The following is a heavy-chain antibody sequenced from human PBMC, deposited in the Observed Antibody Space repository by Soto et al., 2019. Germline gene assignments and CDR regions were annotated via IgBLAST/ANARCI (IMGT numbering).Heavy chain of an antibody. V-gene: IGHV3-13*01. Sequence: GGSLRLSCAASGFTFSSYDMHWVRQATGKGLEWVSAIGTAGDTYYPGSVKGRFTISRENAKNSLYLQMNSLRAGDTAVYYCARGAHGDYPYYYYYYMDVWGKGTTVTVSS. CDR1: GFTFSSYD. J-gene: IGHJ6*03. D-gene: IGHD4-17*01. CDR2: IGTAGDT. CDR3: ARGAHGDYPYYYYYYMDV.